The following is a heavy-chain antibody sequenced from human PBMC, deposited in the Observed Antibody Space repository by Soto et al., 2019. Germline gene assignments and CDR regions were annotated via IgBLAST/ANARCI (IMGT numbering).Heavy chain of an antibody. J-gene: IGHJ4*02. V-gene: IGHV4-39*01. CDR3: ASQVDTAMVTIFDY. D-gene: IGHD5-18*01. CDR1: GGSISSSSYY. Sequence: PSETLSLTCTVSGGSISSSSYYWGWIRHPPGKGLEWIGSIYYSGSTYYNPSLKSRVTISVDTSKNQFSLKLSSVTAADTAVYYCASQVDTAMVTIFDYWGQGTLVTVSS. CDR2: IYYSGST.